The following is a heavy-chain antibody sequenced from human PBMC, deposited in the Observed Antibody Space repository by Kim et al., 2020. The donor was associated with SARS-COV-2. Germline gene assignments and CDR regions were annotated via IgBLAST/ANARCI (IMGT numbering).Heavy chain of an antibody. CDR3: AKDMRSSWSGYIPPYYY. D-gene: IGHD3-3*01. CDR1: GFTFVDYA. V-gene: IGHV3-9*01. Sequence: GGSLRLSCAASGFTFVDYAMHWVRQAPGKGLEWVSGISWNSGSIGYADSVKGRFTISRDNAKNSLYLQMNSLRAEDTALYYCAKDMRSSWSGYIPPYYY. CDR2: ISWNSGSI. J-gene: IGHJ6*01.